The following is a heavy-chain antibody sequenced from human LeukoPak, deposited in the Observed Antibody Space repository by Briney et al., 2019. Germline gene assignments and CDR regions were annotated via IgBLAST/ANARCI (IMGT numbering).Heavy chain of an antibody. D-gene: IGHD2-2*01. CDR3: ARDLIVVVPAAILYYYYGMDV. CDR1: GFTFSSYA. Sequence: PGRSLRLSCAASGFTFSSYAMHWVRQAPGKGLEWVAVISYDGSNKYYADSVKGRLTISRDNSKNTLYLQMNSLRAEDTAVYYCARDLIVVVPAAILYYYYGMDVWGQGTTVTVSS. CDR2: ISYDGSNK. V-gene: IGHV3-30*04. J-gene: IGHJ6*02.